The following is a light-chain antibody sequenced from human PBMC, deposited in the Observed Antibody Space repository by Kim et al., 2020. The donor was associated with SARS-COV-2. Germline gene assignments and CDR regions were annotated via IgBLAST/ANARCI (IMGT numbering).Light chain of an antibody. J-gene: IGKJ2*01. CDR1: QGISSY. CDR2: AAS. Sequence: SASVGDRVTITCRASQGISSYLAWFQQKPRKAPNLLVYAASTLQNGVPPRFSGSGSETEFTLTISSLQPEDFATYYCQQLHSYPRTFGQGTKLEI. CDR3: QQLHSYPRT. V-gene: IGKV1-9*01.